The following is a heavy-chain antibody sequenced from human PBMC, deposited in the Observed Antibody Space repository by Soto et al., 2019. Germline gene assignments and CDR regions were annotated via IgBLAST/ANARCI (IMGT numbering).Heavy chain of an antibody. CDR3: ARDFSYYYDSSGSNWFDP. V-gene: IGHV3-30-3*01. Sequence: GGSLRLSCAASGFTFSSYAMHWVRQAPGKGLEWVAVISYDGSNKYYADSVKGRFTISRDNSKNTLYLQMNSLRAEDTAVYYCARDFSYYYDSSGSNWFDPWGQGTLVTVSS. D-gene: IGHD3-22*01. CDR2: ISYDGSNK. J-gene: IGHJ5*02. CDR1: GFTFSSYA.